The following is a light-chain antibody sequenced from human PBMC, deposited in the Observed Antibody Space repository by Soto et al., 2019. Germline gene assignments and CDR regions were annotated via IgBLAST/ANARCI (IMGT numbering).Light chain of an antibody. CDR2: EGH. J-gene: IGLJ1*01. CDR1: SGFVGSFSL. CDR3: CLYIGATTYV. Sequence: QSVLTQPPSASGSPGQSVTISCTGTSGFVGSFSLVSWYQQHPGKAPKVMISEGHRRPSGVPDRFSGSTSVNSASLTISGFQADDEADYYYCLYIGATTYVFGTGTKVTVL. V-gene: IGLV2-23*01.